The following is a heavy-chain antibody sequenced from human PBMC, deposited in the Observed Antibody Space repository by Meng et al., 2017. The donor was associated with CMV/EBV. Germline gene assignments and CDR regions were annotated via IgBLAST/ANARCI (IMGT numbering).Heavy chain of an antibody. V-gene: IGHV4-34*01. J-gene: IGHJ4*02. CDR1: GGSFRGYY. Sequence: QVQLQQWGAGLLKPSGPLSLTCAVYGGSFRGYYWSWIRQPPGKGLEWIGEINHSGSTNYNPSLKSRVTISVDTSKNQFSLKLSSVTAADTAVYYCARESMVRGEDWGQGTLVTVSS. D-gene: IGHD3-10*01. CDR2: INHSGST. CDR3: ARESMVRGED.